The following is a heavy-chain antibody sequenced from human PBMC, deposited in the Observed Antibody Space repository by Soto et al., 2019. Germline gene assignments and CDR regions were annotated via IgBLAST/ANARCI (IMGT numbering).Heavy chain of an antibody. Sequence: GGSLRLSCAASGFTFSNSAMSWVRQAPEKGLEWVSTISGSGSRTDYADPVKGRFTISRDNSKNTLYLQMNSLRDEDAALYYCAKDRLASGSGVRFDPWGQGTLVTVSS. J-gene: IGHJ5*02. CDR2: ISGSGSRT. CDR1: GFTFSNSA. CDR3: AKDRLASGSGVRFDP. D-gene: IGHD3-10*01. V-gene: IGHV3-23*01.